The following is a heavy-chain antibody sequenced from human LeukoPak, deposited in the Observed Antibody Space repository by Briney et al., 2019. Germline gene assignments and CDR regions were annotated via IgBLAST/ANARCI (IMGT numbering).Heavy chain of an antibody. J-gene: IGHJ3*02. Sequence: PGGSLRLSCAASGFTFSSYSMNWVRQAPGKGLEWVSYISSSGSTIYYADSVKGRFTISRDNAKNSLYLQMNSLRAEDTAVYYCARDRRTYYYDSKGFDIWGQGTMVTVSS. CDR2: ISSSGSTI. V-gene: IGHV3-48*04. D-gene: IGHD3-22*01. CDR3: ARDRRTYYYDSKGFDI. CDR1: GFTFSSYS.